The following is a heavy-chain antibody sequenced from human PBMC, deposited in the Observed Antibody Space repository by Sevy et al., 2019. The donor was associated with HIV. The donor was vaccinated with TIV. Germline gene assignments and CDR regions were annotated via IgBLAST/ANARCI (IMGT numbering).Heavy chain of an antibody. Sequence: GGYLRLSCAASGFTFSSYGMHWVRQAPGKGLEWVAVISYDGSNKYYADSVKGRFTISRDNSKNTLYLQMNSLRAEDTAVYYCAKDRSSSPYYFDYWGQGTLVTVSS. CDR1: GFTFSSYG. J-gene: IGHJ4*02. CDR3: AKDRSSSPYYFDY. V-gene: IGHV3-30*18. CDR2: ISYDGSNK.